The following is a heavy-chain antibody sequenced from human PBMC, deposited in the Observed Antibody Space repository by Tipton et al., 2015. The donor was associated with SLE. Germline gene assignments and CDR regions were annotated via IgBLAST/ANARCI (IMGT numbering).Heavy chain of an antibody. V-gene: IGHV4-39*07. Sequence: TLSLTCTVSGGSISSGSYYWSWIRQPAGKGLEWIGSFYYSGSNYYNPSLKSRVTISGDTSKNQFSLRLSSVTAADTAVYYCARDRDYDSTGPLGWFDPWGQGTLVTVSS. CDR3: ARDRDYDSTGPLGWFDP. CDR2: FYYSGSN. D-gene: IGHD3-22*01. J-gene: IGHJ5*02. CDR1: GGSISSGSYY.